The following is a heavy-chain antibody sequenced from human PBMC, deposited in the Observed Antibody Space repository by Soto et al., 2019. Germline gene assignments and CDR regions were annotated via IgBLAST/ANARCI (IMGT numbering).Heavy chain of an antibody. J-gene: IGHJ4*02. CDR2: IYYSGST. CDR3: AREVNYGGNSVFFDY. CDR1: GGSISSYY. Sequence: SETLSLTCTVSGGSISSYYWSWIRQPPGKGLEWIGYIYYSGSTNYNPSLKSRVTISVDTSKNQFSLKLSSVTAADTAVYYCAREVNYGGNSVFFDYWGQGTLVTV. D-gene: IGHD4-17*01. V-gene: IGHV4-59*01.